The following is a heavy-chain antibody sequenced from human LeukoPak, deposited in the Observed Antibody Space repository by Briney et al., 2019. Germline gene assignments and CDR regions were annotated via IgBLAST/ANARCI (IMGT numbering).Heavy chain of an antibody. CDR3: ARGYFGYGWGSYWY. CDR2: INHSGST. Sequence: KPSETLSLTCAVYSGSFSGYYWSWIRQPPGKGLEWIGEINHSGSTNYNPSLKSRVTISVDTSKNQFSLKLSSVTAADTAVYYCARGYFGYGWGSYWYWGQGTLVTVSS. CDR1: SGSFSGYY. V-gene: IGHV4-34*01. J-gene: IGHJ4*02. D-gene: IGHD3-10*01.